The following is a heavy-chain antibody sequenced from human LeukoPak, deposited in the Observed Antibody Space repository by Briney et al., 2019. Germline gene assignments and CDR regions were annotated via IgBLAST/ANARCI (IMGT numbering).Heavy chain of an antibody. Sequence: GGSLRLSCAASGFTFSSYGMHWVRQAPGKGLEWVAFIRYDGSNKYYADSVKGRFTISRDNSKNTLYLQMNSLRAEDTAVYYCAKDSAHYYYYYMDVWGKGTTVTVSS. J-gene: IGHJ6*03. V-gene: IGHV3-30*02. CDR3: AKDSAHYYYYYMDV. CDR1: GFTFSSYG. CDR2: IRYDGSNK. D-gene: IGHD3-10*01.